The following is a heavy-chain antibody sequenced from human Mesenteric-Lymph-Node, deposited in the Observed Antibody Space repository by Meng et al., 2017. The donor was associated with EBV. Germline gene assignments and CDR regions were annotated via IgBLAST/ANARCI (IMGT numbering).Heavy chain of an antibody. J-gene: IGHJ5*02. Sequence: QVPLQPSGPGLLKPSQTLSLPCAISGDSVSSNSAAWNWIRQSPSRGLEWLGRTYYRSKWYNDYAVSVKSRITINPDTSKNQFSLQLNSVTPEDTAVYYCARDRLTAMVKGGWFDPWGQGTLVTVSS. D-gene: IGHD5-18*01. CDR2: TYYRSKWYN. CDR3: ARDRLTAMVKGGWFDP. CDR1: GDSVSSNSAA. V-gene: IGHV6-1*01.